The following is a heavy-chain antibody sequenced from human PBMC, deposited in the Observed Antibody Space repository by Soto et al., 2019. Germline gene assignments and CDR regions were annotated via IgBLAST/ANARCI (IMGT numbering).Heavy chain of an antibody. J-gene: IGHJ6*02. Sequence: EVQLVDSGGGLVQPGGSLRLSCAASGFSLSSHWMHWVRQVPGKGLVWVSGINSDGSRTSYADSVKGRLTISRDNAKNTLNLQMKGLRAEDTAVYYCARGGGGDVYGANYAMDVWGQGTTVTVSS. D-gene: IGHD4-17*01. CDR3: ARGGGGDVYGANYAMDV. CDR1: GFSLSSHW. CDR2: INSDGSRT. V-gene: IGHV3-74*01.